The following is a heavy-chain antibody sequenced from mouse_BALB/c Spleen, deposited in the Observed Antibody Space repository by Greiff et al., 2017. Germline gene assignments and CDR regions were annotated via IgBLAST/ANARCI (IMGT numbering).Heavy chain of an antibody. D-gene: IGHD1-1*01. J-gene: IGHJ3*01. V-gene: IGHV1-82*01. CDR2: IYPGDGDT. Sequence: VKLQESGPELVKPGASVKISCKASGYAFSSSWMNWVKQRPGQGLEWIGRIYPGDGDTNYNGKFKGKATLTADKSSSTAYMQLSSLTSVDSAVYCCANHYYGSRGGFAYWGQGTLVTVSA. CDR3: ANHYYGSRGGFAY. CDR1: GYAFSSSW.